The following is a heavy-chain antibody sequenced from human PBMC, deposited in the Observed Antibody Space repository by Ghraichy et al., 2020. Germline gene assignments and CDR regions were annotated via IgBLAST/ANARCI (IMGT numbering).Heavy chain of an antibody. CDR1: GFTFKDNA. D-gene: IGHD6-13*01. V-gene: IGHV3-23*01. J-gene: IGHJ4*02. CDR2: LNGNGGTT. Sequence: GGSLRLSCTASGFTFKDNAMSWVRQAPGKGLEWVSALNGNGGTTHYTDSVKGRFTISRDNARNTMYLEMNSLRVEDTAVYYCVKSLSITAAGMDWGQGTLVIVSS. CDR3: VKSLSITAAGMD.